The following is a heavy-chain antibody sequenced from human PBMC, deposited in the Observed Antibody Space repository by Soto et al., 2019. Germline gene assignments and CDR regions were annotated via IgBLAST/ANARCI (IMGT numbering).Heavy chain of an antibody. V-gene: IGHV3-21*01. CDR2: ISSSSSYI. Sequence: GGSMRLSCAASGFTFSSYSMNWVLQAPGKGLEWVSSISSSSSYIYYADAVKGRFTLARDNAKNSLYLQMNRLRAEDTAVYYCARDLLGYCSSTSCYTSYYGMDVWGQGTTVTVSS. CDR1: GFTFSSYS. D-gene: IGHD2-2*02. J-gene: IGHJ6*02. CDR3: ARDLLGYCSSTSCYTSYYGMDV.